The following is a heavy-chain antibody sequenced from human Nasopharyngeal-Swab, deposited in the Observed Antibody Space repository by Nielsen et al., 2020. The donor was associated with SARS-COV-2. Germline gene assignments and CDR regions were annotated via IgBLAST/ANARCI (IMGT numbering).Heavy chain of an antibody. J-gene: IGHJ6*02. D-gene: IGHD3-10*01. CDR2: IYYSGSA. Sequence: WIRQPPGKGLEWIGYIYYSGSAYYNPSLKSRVTISVDTSKNQFSLKLSSVTAADTAVYYCAREALKELLWFGESSSYYGMDVRGQGNTVTVSS. CDR3: AREALKELLWFGESSSYYGMDV. V-gene: IGHV4-31*02.